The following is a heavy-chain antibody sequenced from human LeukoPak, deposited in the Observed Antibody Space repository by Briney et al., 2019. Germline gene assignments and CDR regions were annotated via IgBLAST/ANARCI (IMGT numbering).Heavy chain of an antibody. CDR2: IYPGDSDV. CDR3: ARGGSHFEY. CDR1: GYNFTNYW. V-gene: IGHV5-51*01. J-gene: IGHJ4*02. D-gene: IGHD3-16*01. Sequence: GESLKISCRGSGYNFTNYWIGWVRQMPGKGLEWMGIIYPGDSDVRYSPSFQGQVTISADKSINTAYLQRSSLKASDTAIYYCARGGSHFEYWGQGTLVTVSS.